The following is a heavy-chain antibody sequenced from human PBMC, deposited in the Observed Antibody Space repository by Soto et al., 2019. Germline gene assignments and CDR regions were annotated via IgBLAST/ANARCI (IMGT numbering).Heavy chain of an antibody. D-gene: IGHD5-18*01. CDR3: ARQDSYGWLVY. V-gene: IGHV4-59*08. CDR1: GGSIGGYY. Sequence: QVQLQESGPGLVKPSETLSLTCTVSGGSIGGYYWSWIRQSPGKGLEWIGYMYSSGSTNYNPSLKSRVTLSVDTSKNQFSLKLSSVTAADTAVYYCARQDSYGWLVYWGQGTLVTVSS. CDR2: MYSSGST. J-gene: IGHJ4*02.